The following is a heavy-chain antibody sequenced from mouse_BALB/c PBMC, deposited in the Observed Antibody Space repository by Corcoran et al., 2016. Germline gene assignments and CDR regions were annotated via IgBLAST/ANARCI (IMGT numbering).Heavy chain of an antibody. CDR1: GCTFTSYV. CDR2: INPYNDGT. V-gene: IGHV1S136*01. CDR3: AKDGPYCDY. Sequence: ELQLQQSGPELVKPGASVTMSCKASGCTFTSYVMHWVKQKPGQGLELMGDINPYNDGTKYNETFKGKATLTSDESSSTAYMELSSLTSEDSAVYYCAKDGPYCDYWGQGTTLTVSS. D-gene: IGHD1-2*01. J-gene: IGHJ2*01.